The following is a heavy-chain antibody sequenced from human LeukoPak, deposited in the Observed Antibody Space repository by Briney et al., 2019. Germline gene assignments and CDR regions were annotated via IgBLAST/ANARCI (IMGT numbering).Heavy chain of an antibody. J-gene: IGHJ4*02. V-gene: IGHV3-7*03. CDR2: IKQDGSEK. CDR1: GFTFSSYW. Sequence: GGSLRLSCAASGFTFSSYWMSWVRQAPGKGLEWVANIKQDGSEKYYVDSVKGRFTISRDNSKNTLYLQMNSLRAEDTAVYYCARARSSGLGPGYYGSGSYYLDYWGQGTLVTVSS. CDR3: ARARSSGLGPGYYGSGSYYLDY. D-gene: IGHD3-10*01.